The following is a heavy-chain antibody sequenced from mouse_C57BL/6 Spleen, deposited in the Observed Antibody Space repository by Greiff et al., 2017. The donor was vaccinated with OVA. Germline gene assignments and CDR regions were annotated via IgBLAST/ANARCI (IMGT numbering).Heavy chain of an antibody. CDR2: IYPGSGST. Sequence: QVQLQQPGAELVKPGASVKMSCKASGYTFTSYWITWVKQRPGQGLEWIGDIYPGSGSTNYNEKFKSKATLTVDTSSSTAYMQLSSLTSEDSAVYYCARCRDYDEYFDYWGQGTTLTVSS. CDR1: GYTFTSYW. V-gene: IGHV1-55*01. J-gene: IGHJ2*01. CDR3: ARCRDYDEYFDY. D-gene: IGHD2-4*01.